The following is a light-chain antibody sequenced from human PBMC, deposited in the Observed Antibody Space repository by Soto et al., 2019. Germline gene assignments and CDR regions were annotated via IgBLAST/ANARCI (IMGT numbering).Light chain of an antibody. CDR3: QQYGNSLFT. V-gene: IGKV3-20*01. CDR1: QIITASY. Sequence: EIVLTHSPGTLSLSPGERATLSCRASQIITASYLDGYQQKPGQAPRLLISGASSRATGIPDRCSGSGSATDFTLNISRLEPDDFAVYYCQQYGNSLFTFGQGPRLEIK. J-gene: IGKJ5*01. CDR2: GAS.